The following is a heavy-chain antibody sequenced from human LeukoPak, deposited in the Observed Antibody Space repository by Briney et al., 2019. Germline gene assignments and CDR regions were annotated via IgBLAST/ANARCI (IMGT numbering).Heavy chain of an antibody. CDR1: GFSFSKAW. V-gene: IGHV3-15*01. CDR2: IKTKTDGETT. CDR3: TTGSPGLPQFDY. Sequence: GGSLRLSCAASGFSFSKAWMNWVRQAPGKGLEWVGRIKTKTDGETTDYVAPVKGRFTFSRDDSKNTLYLQMNSLKTEDTAVYYCTTGSPGLPQFDYWGQGTLVTVSS. J-gene: IGHJ4*02.